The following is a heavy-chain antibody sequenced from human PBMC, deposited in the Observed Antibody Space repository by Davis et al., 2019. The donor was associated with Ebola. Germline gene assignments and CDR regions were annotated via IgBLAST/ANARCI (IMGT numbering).Heavy chain of an antibody. CDR2: ISGSGGST. CDR3: AKGGGGSGRPYDYGMDV. Sequence: GGPLRPSCAASGFTFSSYAMSWVRQAPGKGLEWVSSISGSGGSTYYVDSVKGRFTITRDNSKNTLYLQMNSLRAEDTAVYYCAKGGGGSGRPYDYGMDVWGQGTTVTVAS. D-gene: IGHD3-10*01. CDR1: GFTFSSYA. J-gene: IGHJ6*02. V-gene: IGHV3-23*01.